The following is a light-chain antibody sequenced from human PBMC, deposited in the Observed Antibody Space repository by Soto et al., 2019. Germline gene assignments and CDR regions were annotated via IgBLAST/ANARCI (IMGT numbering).Light chain of an antibody. V-gene: IGKV1-5*03. CDR2: KAS. Sequence: IHMTQSPSSLSSSLVDRVTITCRASHGIRNDLVWYHQKPGKAPKLLIYKASTLKSGVPSRFSGSGSGTEFTLTISSLQPDDFATYYCQHYNSYSEAFGQGTKVDNK. CDR1: HGIRND. J-gene: IGKJ1*01. CDR3: QHYNSYSEA.